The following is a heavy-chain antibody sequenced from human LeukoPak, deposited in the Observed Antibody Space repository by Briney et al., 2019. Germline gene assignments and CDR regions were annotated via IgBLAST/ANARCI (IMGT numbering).Heavy chain of an antibody. J-gene: IGHJ5*02. D-gene: IGHD2-2*01. CDR2: IFSNGNT. CDR1: GFTVSTNY. Sequence: GGSLRLSCAASGFTVSTNYMSWVRQAPGKGLEWVSVIFSNGNTYYADSVKGRFSISRDNSKNKLFLQMNSLRDEDTAVYYCARGSIGPRSWFDPWGQGTLVTVSS. CDR3: ARGSIGPRSWFDP. V-gene: IGHV3-66*01.